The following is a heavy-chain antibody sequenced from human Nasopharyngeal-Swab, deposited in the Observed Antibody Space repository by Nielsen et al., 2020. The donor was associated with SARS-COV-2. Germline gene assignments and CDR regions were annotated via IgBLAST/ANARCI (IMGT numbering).Heavy chain of an antibody. CDR3: ARYYSGSYNWFDP. D-gene: IGHD1-26*01. Sequence: SETLSLTCTVSGGSISRSIHYWVWIRQPPGKGLEWIGNIHHSGSTYYNPSLKSRVTISVDTSKNQFSLKLSSVTAADTAVYYCARYYSGSYNWFDPWGQGTLVTVSS. CDR1: GGSISRSIHY. CDR2: IHHSGST. J-gene: IGHJ5*02. V-gene: IGHV4-39*07.